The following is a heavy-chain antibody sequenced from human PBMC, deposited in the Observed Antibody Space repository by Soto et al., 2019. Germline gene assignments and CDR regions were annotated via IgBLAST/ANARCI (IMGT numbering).Heavy chain of an antibody. CDR1: GFTFSSYG. V-gene: IGHV3-30*18. CDR3: AKGRRGEWRNYVPLEDYGMDV. Sequence: QVQLVESGGGVVQPGRSLRLSCAASGFTFSSYGMPWVRQAPGKGLEWVAVISYDGSNKYYADSVKGRFTISRANSKDTPYLQMNSLRTGGTDVYYCAKGRRGEWRNYVPLEDYGMDVWGQGTTVTVSS. D-gene: IGHD3-10*02. CDR2: ISYDGSNK. J-gene: IGHJ6*02.